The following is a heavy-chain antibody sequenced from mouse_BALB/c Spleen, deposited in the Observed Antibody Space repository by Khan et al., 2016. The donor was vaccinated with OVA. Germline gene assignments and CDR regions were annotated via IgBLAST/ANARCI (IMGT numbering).Heavy chain of an antibody. D-gene: IGHD2-1*01. CDR2: IYPGSGSI. J-gene: IGHJ4*01. CDR3: AKIVYGNSYAMDY. Sequence: QVQLQQSGPELVKPGASVKMFCKASGYTFTDYVISWVKQRTGQGLEWIGEIYPGSGSIYYNEKFKGKATLTADTSSNTAYMQLSSLTSEDSAVFFCAKIVYGNSYAMDYWGQGTSVTVSS. V-gene: IGHV1-77*01. CDR1: GYTFTDYV.